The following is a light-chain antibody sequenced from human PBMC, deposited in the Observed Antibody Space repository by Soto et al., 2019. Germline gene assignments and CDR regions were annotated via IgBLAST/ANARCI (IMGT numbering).Light chain of an antibody. V-gene: IGKV2D-29*01. Sequence: DILMTQSPLSLSVTPGQPASISSKSSQSLMHTDGKTHLYWYLQRPGQPPQLLIYELSNRFSGVPDRFSGSGSGTDFSLKISRVEAEDAGVYYCMQTLQNPLTFGGGTKVEIK. J-gene: IGKJ4*01. CDR3: MQTLQNPLT. CDR1: QSLMHTDGKTH. CDR2: ELS.